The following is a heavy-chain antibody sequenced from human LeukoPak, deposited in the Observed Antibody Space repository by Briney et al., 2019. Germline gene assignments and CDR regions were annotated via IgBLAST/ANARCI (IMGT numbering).Heavy chain of an antibody. V-gene: IGHV1-69*13. J-gene: IGHJ4*02. Sequence: SVKVSCKASGGTFSSYAISWVRQAPGQGLEWMGGIIPIFGTANYAQKFQGRVTITADESTSTAYMELSSLRSEDTAVYYCARGALNSSSPDYFDYWGKGTLVTVSS. CDR2: IIPIFGTA. CDR1: GGTFSSYA. CDR3: ARGALNSSSPDYFDY. D-gene: IGHD6-6*01.